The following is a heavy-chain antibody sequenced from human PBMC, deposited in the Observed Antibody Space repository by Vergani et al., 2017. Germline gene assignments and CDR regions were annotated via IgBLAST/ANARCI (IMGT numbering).Heavy chain of an antibody. CDR1: GGSISSYY. J-gene: IGHJ3*02. Sequence: QVQLQESGPGLVKPSETLSLTCTVSGGSISSYYWSWIRQPPGKGLEWIGYIYYSGSTNYNPSLKSRVTISVDTSKNQFSLRLSSVTAADTAVYYCARAERWSQDAFDIWGQGTMVTVSS. CDR3: ARAERWSQDAFDI. D-gene: IGHD6-13*01. CDR2: IYYSGST. V-gene: IGHV4-59*01.